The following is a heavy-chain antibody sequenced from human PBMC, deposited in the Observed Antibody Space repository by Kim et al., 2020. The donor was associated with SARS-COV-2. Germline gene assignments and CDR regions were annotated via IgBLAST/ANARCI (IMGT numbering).Heavy chain of an antibody. Sequence: SVKVSCKASGGTFSSYAISWVRQAPGQGLEWMGGIIPIFGTANYAQKFQGRVTITADESTSTAYMELSSLRSEDTAVYYCAVTMSASHNYYYYGMDVWGQGTTVTVSS. V-gene: IGHV1-69*13. CDR1: GGTFSSYA. J-gene: IGHJ6*02. CDR3: AVTMSASHNYYYYGMDV. CDR2: IIPIFGTA. D-gene: IGHD1-1*01.